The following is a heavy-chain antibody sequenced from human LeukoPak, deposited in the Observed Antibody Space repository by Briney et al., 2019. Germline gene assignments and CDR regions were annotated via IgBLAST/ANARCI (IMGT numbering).Heavy chain of an antibody. J-gene: IGHJ4*02. D-gene: IGHD6-25*01. CDR2: ISRSSSYI. V-gene: IGHV3-21*01. CDR1: GFTFSSYR. CDR3: AIKGPTSSGFDY. Sequence: GGSLRLSCAASGFTFSSYRMNWVRQAPGKGLEWVSSISRSSSYIYYADSVKGRFTISRDNAKNSLYLQMNSLRAEDTAVYYCAIKGPTSSGFDYWGQGTLVTVSS.